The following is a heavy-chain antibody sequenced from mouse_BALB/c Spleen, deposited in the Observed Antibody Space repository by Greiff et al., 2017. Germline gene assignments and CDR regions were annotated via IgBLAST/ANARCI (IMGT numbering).Heavy chain of an antibody. CDR3: ARWSYYIDWYFDV. D-gene: IGHD2-12*01. V-gene: IGHV5-17*02. CDR1: GFTFSSFG. Sequence: DVKLVESGGGLVQPGGSRKLSCAASGFTFSSFGMHWVRQAPEKGLEWVAYISSGSSTIYYADTVKGRFTISRDNPKNTLFLQMTSLRSEDTAMYYCARWSYYIDWYFDVWGAGTTVTVSS. J-gene: IGHJ1*01. CDR2: ISSGSSTI.